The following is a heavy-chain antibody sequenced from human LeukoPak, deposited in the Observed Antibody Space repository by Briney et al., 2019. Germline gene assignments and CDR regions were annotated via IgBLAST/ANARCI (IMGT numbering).Heavy chain of an antibody. V-gene: IGHV3-48*04. CDR2: ISSSGITI. CDR3: ARGGFWSGYYNYYGMDV. Sequence: GESLRLSCAASGFTFSSYSMNWVRQARGKGLECVSYISSSGITIYYADSVKGRFTISRDNAKNSLYLQMNSLRAEDTAVYCCARGGFWSGYYNYYGMDVWGQGTTVTVSS. D-gene: IGHD3-3*01. J-gene: IGHJ6*02. CDR1: GFTFSSYS.